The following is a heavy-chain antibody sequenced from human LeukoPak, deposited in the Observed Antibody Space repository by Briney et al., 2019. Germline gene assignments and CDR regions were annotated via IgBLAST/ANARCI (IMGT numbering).Heavy chain of an antibody. J-gene: IGHJ4*02. Sequence: YTFTXXXMHXXXQAPGQGLEWMGRINPNSGGTNYAQKFQGRVTMTRDTSISTAYMELSRLRSDDTAVYYCARYYYDSSGSVWGQGTLVTVSS. CDR2: INPNSGGT. V-gene: IGHV1-2*06. D-gene: IGHD3-22*01. CDR1: YTFTXXX. CDR3: ARYYYDSSGSV.